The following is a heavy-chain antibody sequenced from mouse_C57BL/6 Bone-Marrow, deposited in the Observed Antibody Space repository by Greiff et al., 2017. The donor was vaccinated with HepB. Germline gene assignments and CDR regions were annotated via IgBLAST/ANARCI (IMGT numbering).Heavy chain of an antibody. CDR2: ISYDGSN. D-gene: IGHD2-2*01. J-gene: IGHJ3*01. CDR1: GYSITSGYY. CDR3: ARKGYDGFAY. Sequence: EVQLQQSGPGLVKPSQSLSLTCSVTGYSITSGYYWNWIRQFPGNKLEWMGYISYDGSNNYNPSLKNRISITRDTSKNQFFLKLNSVTTEDTATYYCARKGYDGFAYWGQGTLVTVSA. V-gene: IGHV3-6*01.